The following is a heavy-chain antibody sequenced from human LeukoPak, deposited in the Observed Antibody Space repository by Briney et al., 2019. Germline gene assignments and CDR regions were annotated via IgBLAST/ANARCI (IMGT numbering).Heavy chain of an antibody. J-gene: IGHJ4*02. D-gene: IGHD2-2*01. Sequence: ASVKVSCKASGGTFSSYAISWVRQAPGQGLEWMGGIIPIFGTANYAQKFQGRVTITADESTSTAYMELSSLRSEDTAVYYCARDPFRTDWVTAGRTVYQRPPVYFDYWGQGTLVTVPS. CDR1: GGTFSSYA. CDR2: IIPIFGTA. V-gene: IGHV1-69*13. CDR3: ARDPFRTDWVTAGRTVYQRPPVYFDY.